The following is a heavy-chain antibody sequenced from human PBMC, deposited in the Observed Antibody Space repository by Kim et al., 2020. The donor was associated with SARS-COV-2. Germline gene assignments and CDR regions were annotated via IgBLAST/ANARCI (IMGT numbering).Heavy chain of an antibody. V-gene: IGHV1-46*01. CDR1: GYTFTSYY. D-gene: IGHD1-26*01. CDR2: INPSGGST. J-gene: IGHJ6*02. Sequence: ASVKVSCKASGYTFTSYYMHWVRQAPGQGLEWMGIINPSGGSTSYAQKFQGRVTMTRDTSTSTVYMELSSLRSEDTAVYYCATPVAGVGYYYYGMDVWGQGTTVTVSS. CDR3: ATPVAGVGYYYYGMDV.